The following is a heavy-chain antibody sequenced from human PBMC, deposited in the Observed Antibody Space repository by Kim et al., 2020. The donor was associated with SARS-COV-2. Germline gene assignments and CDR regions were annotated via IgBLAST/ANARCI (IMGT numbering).Heavy chain of an antibody. CDR2: IYSGGRT. V-gene: IGHV3-53*01. Sequence: GGSLRLSCAASGFNVSNNFMTWVRQAPGKGLEWVSVIYSGGRTYYADSVKGRFTISRDNSKNTLYLQMNSLRAEDTAVFYCARTAGGLYSHFDSWGQGTLVTVSS. CDR1: GFNVSNNF. CDR3: ARTAGGLYSHFDS. J-gene: IGHJ4*02. D-gene: IGHD2-15*01.